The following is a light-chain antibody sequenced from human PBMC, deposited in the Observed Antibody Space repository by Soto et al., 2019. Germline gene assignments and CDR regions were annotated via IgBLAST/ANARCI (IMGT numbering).Light chain of an antibody. Sequence: AIRMTQSPSSLSASTGDRVTITCRASQGISSYLAWYQQKPGKAPKLLIYAASTLQSGVPSTFSGRGSGTDFTLTISCLQSEDFATYYCQQYYSYPITVGQGTRREIK. V-gene: IGKV1-8*01. CDR1: QGISSY. CDR2: AAS. CDR3: QQYYSYPIT. J-gene: IGKJ5*01.